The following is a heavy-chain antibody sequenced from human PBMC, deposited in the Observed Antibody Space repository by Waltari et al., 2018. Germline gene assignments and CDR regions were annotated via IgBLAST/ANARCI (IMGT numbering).Heavy chain of an antibody. CDR3: ASQLRVDTAPFDI. Sequence: QLQLQESGSGLVKPSQTLSLTCAVSGGSISSGGYSWSWIRQPPGKGLEWIGYIYHSGSTYYNPSLKSRVTISVDTSKNQFSLKLSSVTAADTAVYYCASQLRVDTAPFDIWGQGTMVTVSS. D-gene: IGHD5-18*01. J-gene: IGHJ3*02. CDR1: GGSISSGGYS. V-gene: IGHV4-30-2*01. CDR2: IYHSGST.